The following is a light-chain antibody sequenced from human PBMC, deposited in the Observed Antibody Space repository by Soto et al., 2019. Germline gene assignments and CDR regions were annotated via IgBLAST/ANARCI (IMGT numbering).Light chain of an antibody. V-gene: IGLV7-43*01. CDR1: TGALTSGDY. J-gene: IGLJ2*01. CDR3: FLFFGGGQVV. CDR2: GTN. Sequence: QAVVTQEPSLTVSPGGTVTLTCASSTGALTSGDYPNWFQQKPGQAPRSLIYGTNKKHSWTPARFSGSLLGGKAALTLSGGEQEEEAEDYCFLFFGGGQVVFGGGTQLTVL.